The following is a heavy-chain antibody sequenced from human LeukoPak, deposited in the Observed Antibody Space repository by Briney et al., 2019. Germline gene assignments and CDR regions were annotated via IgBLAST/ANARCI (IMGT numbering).Heavy chain of an antibody. Sequence: ASVKVSCKASGYTFTRYYMHWVRQAPGQGLEWMGIINPSGGSTSYAQKFQGRVTMTRDMSTSTVYMELSSLRSEDTAVYYCARGLWGDFWSGDYYYYYMDVWGEGTTVTVSS. CDR1: GYTFTRYY. V-gene: IGHV1-46*01. J-gene: IGHJ6*03. D-gene: IGHD3-3*01. CDR2: INPSGGST. CDR3: ARGLWGDFWSGDYYYYYMDV.